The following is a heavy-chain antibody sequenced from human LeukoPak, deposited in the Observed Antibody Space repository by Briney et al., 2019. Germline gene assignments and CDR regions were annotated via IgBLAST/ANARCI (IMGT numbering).Heavy chain of an antibody. CDR2: ISGSGGNT. CDR3: ARAPAGYGSGSSSDS. CDR1: GFTFNSYA. D-gene: IGHD3-10*01. J-gene: IGHJ4*02. Sequence: GGTLRLSCAASGFTFNSYAMSWVRQAPGKGLEWVSAISGSGGNTYYADSVKGRFTISRDNSKNTLYLQMNSLIASDTAAYYCARAPAGYGSGSSSDSWGQGTRVTVSS. V-gene: IGHV3-23*01.